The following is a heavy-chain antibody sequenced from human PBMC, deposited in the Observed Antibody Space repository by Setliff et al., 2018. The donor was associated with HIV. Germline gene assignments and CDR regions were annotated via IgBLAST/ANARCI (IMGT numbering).Heavy chain of an antibody. CDR1: GDSITRGSY. CDR3: VRVSSSGYYGEGAFDI. J-gene: IGHJ3*02. CDR2: IYNTGRT. D-gene: IGHD3-22*01. V-gene: IGHV4-38-2*02. Sequence: SETLSLTCSVSGDSITRGSYWGWVRQPPGKGLEWLGHIYNTGRTYDNPTLKSRVTISVDTSKNQFSLELTSVTAADMAVFYCVRVSSSGYYGEGAFDIWGQGTVVTVSS.